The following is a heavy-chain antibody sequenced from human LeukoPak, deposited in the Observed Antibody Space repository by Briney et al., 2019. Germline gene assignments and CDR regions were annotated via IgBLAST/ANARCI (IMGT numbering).Heavy chain of an antibody. CDR3: TSHRGGF. D-gene: IGHD2-15*01. CDR2: ITWNGGGT. V-gene: IGHV3-20*04. CDR1: GFSLGNYG. Sequence: GGSLRLSCAASGFSLGNYGMSWVRQAPGKGLEWVSGITWNGGGTYYADSVEGRITISRDNAKNSLYLQMNSLRAEDTAFYYCTSHRGGFWGQGTLVTVSS. J-gene: IGHJ4*02.